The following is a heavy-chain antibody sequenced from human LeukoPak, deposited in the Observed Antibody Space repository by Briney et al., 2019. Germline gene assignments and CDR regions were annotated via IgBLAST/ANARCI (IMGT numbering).Heavy chain of an antibody. CDR3: ARGSVGIGDAFDI. J-gene: IGHJ3*02. Sequence: PGGSLRLSCAASGFTFSNYSMNWVRQAPGKGLEWVSSISSSSSYIYYADSVKGRFTISRDNAKNSLYLQMNSLRAEDTAVYYCARGSVGIGDAFDIWGQGTMVTVSS. D-gene: IGHD1-26*01. CDR2: ISSSSSYI. V-gene: IGHV3-21*01. CDR1: GFTFSNYS.